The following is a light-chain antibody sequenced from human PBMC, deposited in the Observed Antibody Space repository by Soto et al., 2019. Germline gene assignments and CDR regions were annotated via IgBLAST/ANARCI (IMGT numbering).Light chain of an antibody. CDR1: QAISSS. CDR2: AAS. V-gene: IGKV1-9*01. Sequence: DIQLTQSPSFLSASVGDRVTITCRASQAISSSLVWYQHNPGKAPKLLIYAASTLQNGVPSSFSGSGSGTEFTLTISSLQPEDFATYYCQHLNDYRYTFGQGTKVEIK. J-gene: IGKJ2*01. CDR3: QHLNDYRYT.